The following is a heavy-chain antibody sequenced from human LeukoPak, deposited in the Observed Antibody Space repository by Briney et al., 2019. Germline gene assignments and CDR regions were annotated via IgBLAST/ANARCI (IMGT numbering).Heavy chain of an antibody. V-gene: IGHV3-30*18. J-gene: IGHJ5*02. CDR1: GFTFSSYG. Sequence: PGGSLRLSCAASGFTFSSYGMHRVRQAPGKGLEWVAVISYDGSNKYYADSVKGRFTISRDNSKNTLYLQMNSLRAEDTAVYYCAKGPRGYSYGYMWFDPWGQGTLVTVSS. CDR3: AKGPRGYSYGYMWFDP. D-gene: IGHD5-18*01. CDR2: ISYDGSNK.